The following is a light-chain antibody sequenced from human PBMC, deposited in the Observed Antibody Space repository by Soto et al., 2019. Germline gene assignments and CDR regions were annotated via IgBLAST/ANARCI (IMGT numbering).Light chain of an antibody. Sequence: QSVLTQPRSVSGSPGQSVTISCTGTSSDVGTYDFVSWYQQHPGKAPKLIIYDVSKRPSGVPDRFSGSKSGNTASLTISGLQAEDEADYWCCSYAGTYTYVFGSGTKVTV. V-gene: IGLV2-11*01. CDR3: CSYAGTYTYV. CDR2: DVS. CDR1: SSDVGTYDF. J-gene: IGLJ1*01.